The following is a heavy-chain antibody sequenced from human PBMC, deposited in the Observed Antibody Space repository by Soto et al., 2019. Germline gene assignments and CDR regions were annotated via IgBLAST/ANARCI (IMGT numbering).Heavy chain of an antibody. J-gene: IGHJ4*02. CDR1: GGSISSSSYY. D-gene: IGHD6-19*01. V-gene: IGHV4-39*01. Sequence: SETLSLTCTVSGGSISSSSYYWGWIRQPPGKGLEWIGSIYYSGSTYYNPSLKSRVTISVDTSKNQFSLKLSSVTAADTAVYYCARHTPSSGWSAFGYWGQGTLVTVSS. CDR2: IYYSGST. CDR3: ARHTPSSGWSAFGY.